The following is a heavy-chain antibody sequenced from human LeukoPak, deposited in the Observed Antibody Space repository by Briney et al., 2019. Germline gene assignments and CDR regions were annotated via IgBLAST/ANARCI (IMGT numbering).Heavy chain of an antibody. Sequence: GGSLRLSCAASGFTFSSYAMHWVRQAPGKGLEWVAVISYDGSNKYYADSVKGRFTISRDNSKNTLYLQMNSLRAEDTAVYYCARDYFDYWGQGTLVTVSS. CDR1: GFTFSSYA. CDR3: ARDYFDY. J-gene: IGHJ4*02. V-gene: IGHV3-30*04. CDR2: ISYDGSNK.